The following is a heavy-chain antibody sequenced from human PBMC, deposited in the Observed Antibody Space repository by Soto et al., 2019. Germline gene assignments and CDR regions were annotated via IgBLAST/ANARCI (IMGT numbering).Heavy chain of an antibody. J-gene: IGHJ6*02. CDR2: LYDSGSN. Sequence: QVQLQESGPGLVKPSETLSLTCTVSGGSISGYYWSWIRQPPGKGLEWIGYLYDSGSNNYNPSLKSRVTISVGTSKNQFSLKLSSVTAADTAVYYCARVIADYHNYYGMDVWGQGTKVTVSS. V-gene: IGHV4-59*01. CDR3: ARVIADYHNYYGMDV. D-gene: IGHD6-13*01. CDR1: GGSISGYY.